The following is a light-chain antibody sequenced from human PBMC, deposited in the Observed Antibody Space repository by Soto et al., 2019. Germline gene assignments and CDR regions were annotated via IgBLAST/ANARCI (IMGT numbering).Light chain of an antibody. CDR3: ISYTGSSTSYV. CDR1: SSDVGSYDH. CDR2: EVS. Sequence: ALTHPASVSGSPGQSITISCSGTSSDVGSYDHVAWYQQFPGKTPKLMIYEVSNRPSGVSSRFSGSKSGNTASLTISGLQAEDEADYYCISYTGSSTSYVFGSGTKVTVL. V-gene: IGLV2-14*01. J-gene: IGLJ1*01.